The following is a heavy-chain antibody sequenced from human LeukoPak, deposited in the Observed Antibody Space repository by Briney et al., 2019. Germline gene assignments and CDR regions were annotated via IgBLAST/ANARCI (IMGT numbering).Heavy chain of an antibody. D-gene: IGHD3-22*01. CDR2: TRGSGGST. CDR1: GFTFSSCA. Sequence: GGSLRLSCAASGFTFSSCAMSWVRQAPGKGLEWVSATRGSGGSTSYADSVKGRFTISRDNSKNTLYLQMNSLRAEDTAVYYCAKDQSLSSGYYYRPYYFDYWGQGTLVTVSS. J-gene: IGHJ4*02. CDR3: AKDQSLSSGYYYRPYYFDY. V-gene: IGHV3-23*01.